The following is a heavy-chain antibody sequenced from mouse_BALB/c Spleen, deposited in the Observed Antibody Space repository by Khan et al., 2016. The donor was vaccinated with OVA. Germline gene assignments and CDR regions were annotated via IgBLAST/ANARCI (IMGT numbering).Heavy chain of an antibody. V-gene: IGHV1S137*01. CDR3: ARPAYDGYYDY. CDR1: GYTFTDYA. D-gene: IGHD2-3*01. CDR2: ISTYSGNT. Sequence: QVQLQQPGPELVRPGVSVKISRKGSGYTFTDYAMYWVKQSHAKSLEWIGLISTYSGNTNYNQKFKGKATMTVDKSPSTAYMELARLTSEDSAIYYCARPAYDGYYDYWGQGTTLTVSS. J-gene: IGHJ2*01.